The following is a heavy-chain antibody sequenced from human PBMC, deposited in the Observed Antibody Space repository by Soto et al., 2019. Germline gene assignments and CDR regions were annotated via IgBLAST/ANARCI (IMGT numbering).Heavy chain of an antibody. CDR2: ISHSGST. Sequence: PSETLSLTCAVSGGSISSGTYSWSWIRQPPGKGLEWIGHISHSGSTSYHPSLRGRVTISLDRSRNQFSLKVSSVTAADTAMYFCARVRGQWLLDYWGQGILVSVSS. CDR3: ARVRGQWLLDY. V-gene: IGHV4-30-2*01. D-gene: IGHD5-12*01. J-gene: IGHJ4*02. CDR1: GGSISSGTYS.